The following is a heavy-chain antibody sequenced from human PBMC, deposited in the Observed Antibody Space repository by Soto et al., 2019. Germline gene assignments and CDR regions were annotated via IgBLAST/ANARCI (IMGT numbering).Heavy chain of an antibody. CDR2: IYYSGRT. J-gene: IGHJ4*02. Sequence: PSETLSLTCTVSGGSIRDYFWTWIRQPRGKGLEWIGYIYYSGRTNYNPSLKSRVSISVDTSKNHFSLQLRSVTAADTAVYYCARVGGDDFGDYGGFDYWGQGALVTVSS. D-gene: IGHD4-17*01. CDR1: GGSIRDYF. CDR3: ARVGGDDFGDYGGFDY. V-gene: IGHV4-59*01.